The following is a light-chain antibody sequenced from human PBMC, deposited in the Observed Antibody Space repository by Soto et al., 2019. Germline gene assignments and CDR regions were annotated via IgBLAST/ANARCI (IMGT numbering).Light chain of an antibody. Sequence: DIQMTQSPSTLSASVGDRVTITCRASQSISSWLAWYQQKAGKAPNLLIYKASRLESGVPSRFSGSGSETEFTLAISGLQPGDSATYYCQQYNSYSPTCGQGTKVDIK. V-gene: IGKV1-5*03. J-gene: IGKJ1*01. CDR2: KAS. CDR3: QQYNSYSPT. CDR1: QSISSW.